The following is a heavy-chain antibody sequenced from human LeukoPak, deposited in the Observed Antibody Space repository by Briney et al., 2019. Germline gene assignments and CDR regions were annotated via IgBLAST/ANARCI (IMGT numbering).Heavy chain of an antibody. CDR1: GASISSYY. J-gene: IGHJ5*02. Sequence: SETLSLTCTVSGASISSYYWTWIRQPAGKGLEWIGRIYTSGSTNYNPSLKSRVTMSVDTSKNQFSLKLSSVTAADTAVYYCAGVRRNCFDPWGQGTLVTVSS. D-gene: IGHD2-21*01. V-gene: IGHV4-4*07. CDR2: IYTSGST. CDR3: AGVRRNCFDP.